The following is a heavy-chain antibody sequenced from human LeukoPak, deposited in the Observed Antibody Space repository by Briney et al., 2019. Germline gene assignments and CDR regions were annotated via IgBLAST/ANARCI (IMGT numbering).Heavy chain of an antibody. J-gene: IGHJ3*01. D-gene: IGHD3-3*01. V-gene: IGHV3-30*02. CDR2: IRSDGSNE. Sequence: GGSLRLSCAASGLIFSNYGMHWVRQAPGKGLEWVAFIRSDGSNEYYADSVRGRFIISRDNSKKTLYLQMNSLRAEDTAVYYCAKLGHDFWSGYHGFDLWGQGTMVTVSS. CDR1: GLIFSNYG. CDR3: AKLGHDFWSGYHGFDL.